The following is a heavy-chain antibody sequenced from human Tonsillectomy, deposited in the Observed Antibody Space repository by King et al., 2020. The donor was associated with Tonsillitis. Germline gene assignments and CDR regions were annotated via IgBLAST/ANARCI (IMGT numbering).Heavy chain of an antibody. Sequence: VQLVESGGGLVQPGGSLRLSCAASGFTFSSYWMSWVRQAPGKGLEWVANIKQDGSEKYYVDSVKGRFTISRDNAKNSLYLQMNSLRAEDTAVYYCARVITGTSNAFDIWGQGTMVTVSS. CDR1: GFTFSSYW. D-gene: IGHD1-20*01. CDR2: IKQDGSEK. V-gene: IGHV3-7*01. J-gene: IGHJ3*02. CDR3: ARVITGTSNAFDI.